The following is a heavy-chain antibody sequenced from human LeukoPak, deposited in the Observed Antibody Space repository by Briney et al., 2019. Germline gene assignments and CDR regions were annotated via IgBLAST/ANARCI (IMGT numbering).Heavy chain of an antibody. Sequence: PSETLSLTCTVSGASISSYYWSWIRQPPGKGLEWIGYIYYSGNTNYNPSLKSRVTISVDTSKNRFSLKLSFVTAADTAVYYCARQQTHCGGISCFPAYYFDYWGQGTLVTVSS. CDR1: GASISSYY. CDR3: ARQQTHCGGISCFPAYYFDY. V-gene: IGHV4-59*01. J-gene: IGHJ4*02. CDR2: IYYSGNT. D-gene: IGHD2-2*01.